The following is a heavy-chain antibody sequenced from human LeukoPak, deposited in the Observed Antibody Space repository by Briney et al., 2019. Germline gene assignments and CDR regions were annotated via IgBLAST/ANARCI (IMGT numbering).Heavy chain of an antibody. J-gene: IGHJ3*02. Sequence: GGSLRLSCAASGFTVSSNYMSWVRQAPGKGLEWVSVIYSGGSTYYADSVKGRYTISRDNSKNTLYLQMNSLRAEDTAVYYCALETGDYNAFDIWGQGTMVTVSS. V-gene: IGHV3-53*01. CDR1: GFTVSSNY. CDR3: ALETGDYNAFDI. D-gene: IGHD4-17*01. CDR2: IYSGGST.